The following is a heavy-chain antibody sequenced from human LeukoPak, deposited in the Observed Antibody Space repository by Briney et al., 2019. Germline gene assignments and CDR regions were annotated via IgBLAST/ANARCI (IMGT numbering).Heavy chain of an antibody. V-gene: IGHV3-7*01. CDR2: IKQDGSEK. Sequence: GGSLRLSCAASGFTFSSYWMSWVRQAPGKGLEWVANIKQDGSEKYYVDSVKGRFTISRDNAKNSLYLQINSLRAEDTAVYYCAREGGGVAAAGQYYYGMDVWGQGTTVTVSS. J-gene: IGHJ6*02. CDR3: AREGGGVAAAGQYYYGMDV. D-gene: IGHD6-13*01. CDR1: GFTFSSYW.